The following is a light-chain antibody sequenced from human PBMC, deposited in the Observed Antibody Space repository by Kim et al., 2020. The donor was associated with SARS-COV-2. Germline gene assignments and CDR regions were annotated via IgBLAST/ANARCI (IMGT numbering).Light chain of an antibody. CDR1: QSISSNY. CDR2: GAS. V-gene: IGKV3-20*01. J-gene: IGKJ2*01. CDR3: QQYGSSPPYT. Sequence: SPGERATLSCRASQSISSNYLAWYQHKPGQAPRLLIYGASSRATGIPDRFSGSGSGTDFTLTISRLEPEDSAVYYCQQYGSSPPYTFGQGTKLEI.